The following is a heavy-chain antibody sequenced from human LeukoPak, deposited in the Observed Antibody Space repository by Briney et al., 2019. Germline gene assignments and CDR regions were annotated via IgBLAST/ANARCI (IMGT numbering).Heavy chain of an antibody. CDR3: ARSDSGITY. CDR2: ISSSGTTI. V-gene: IGHV3-48*03. CDR1: GFTFSSYE. J-gene: IGHJ4*02. D-gene: IGHD1/OR15-1a*01. Sequence: GGSLRLSCAASGFTFSSYEMNWVRQAPGKGLEGLSYISSSGTTIYYADSVKGRFTISRDNAKNSLYLQMNSLRAEDTAVYYCARSDSGITYWGQGTLVTVSS.